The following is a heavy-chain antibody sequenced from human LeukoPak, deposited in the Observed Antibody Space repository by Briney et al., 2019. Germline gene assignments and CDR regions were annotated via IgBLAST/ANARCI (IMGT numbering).Heavy chain of an antibody. CDR2: IYYSGST. J-gene: IGHJ5*02. D-gene: IGHD3-10*01. CDR1: GGSVSSGSYY. V-gene: IGHV4-61*01. Sequence: SETLSLTCTVSGGSVSSGSYYWSWTRQPPGKGLEWIGYIYYSGSTNYNPSLKSQVTISVDTSKNQFSLKLSSVTAADTAVYYCARKVSALRFDPWGQGTLVTVSS. CDR3: ARKVSALRFDP.